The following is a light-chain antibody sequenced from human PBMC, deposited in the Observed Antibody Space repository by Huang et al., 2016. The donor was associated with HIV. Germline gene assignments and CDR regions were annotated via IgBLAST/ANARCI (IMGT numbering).Light chain of an antibody. CDR1: QSVSRY. V-gene: IGKV3-11*01. Sequence: ETVLTQSPVTLSLSPGERVTLSCRASQSVSRYLAWYQHKPGQAPRLLIYDASNRATGIPARFSGSGSGTDFTLTISSLEPEDFALYYCQQRSIWPPTFGQGTKVEIK. CDR3: QQRSIWPPT. CDR2: DAS. J-gene: IGKJ1*01.